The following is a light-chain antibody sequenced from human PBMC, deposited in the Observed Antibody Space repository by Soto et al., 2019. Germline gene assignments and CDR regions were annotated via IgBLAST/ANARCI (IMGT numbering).Light chain of an antibody. CDR2: EVA. Sequence: QSVLTQPASVSGSPGQSITISCTGTSSDPATYNLVSWYQQRPGKAPQLLIYEVAKRPSGVPARFSGSQSGDTASLTISGLQAEDEADYYCCSRLFGGGTKLTVL. CDR3: CSRL. CDR1: SSDPATYNL. J-gene: IGLJ2*01. V-gene: IGLV2-23*02.